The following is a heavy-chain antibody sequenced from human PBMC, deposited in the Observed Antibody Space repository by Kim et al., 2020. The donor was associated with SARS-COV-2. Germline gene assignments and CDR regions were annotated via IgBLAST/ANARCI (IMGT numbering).Heavy chain of an antibody. CDR2: ISAYNGNT. CDR3: ARRSDSSGWYLHYFDD. V-gene: IGHV1-18*01. CDR1: GYTFTSYG. D-gene: IGHD6-19*01. Sequence: ASVKVSCKASGYTFTSYGISWVRQAPGQGLEWMGWISAYNGNTNYAQKLQGRVTMTTDTSTSTAYMELRSLRSDDTAVYYCARRSDSSGWYLHYFDDWGQGSLVTVSS. J-gene: IGHJ4*02.